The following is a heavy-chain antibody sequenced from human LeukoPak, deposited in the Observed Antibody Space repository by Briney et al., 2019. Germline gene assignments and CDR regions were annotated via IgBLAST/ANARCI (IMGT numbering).Heavy chain of an antibody. CDR3: ARDTGYCSGGSCYSWWFDP. D-gene: IGHD2-15*01. Sequence: GGSLRLSCAASGFTFSSYAMSWVRQAPGKGLEWVSAISGSGGSTYYADSVKGRFTISRDNAKNSLYLQMNSLRAEDTAVYYCARDTGYCSGGSCYSWWFDPWGQGTLVTVSS. CDR2: ISGSGGST. J-gene: IGHJ5*02. CDR1: GFTFSSYA. V-gene: IGHV3-23*01.